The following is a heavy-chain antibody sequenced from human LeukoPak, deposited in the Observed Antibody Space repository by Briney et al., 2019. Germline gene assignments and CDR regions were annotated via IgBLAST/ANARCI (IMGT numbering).Heavy chain of an antibody. CDR2: MYSGGST. CDR1: GISVSSNY. J-gene: IGHJ4*02. CDR3: ARGGGYSPFDD. D-gene: IGHD5-12*01. Sequence: GGSLRLSCAVSGISVSSNYMSWVRQAPGQGLEWVSVMYSGGSTYYADSVKDRFTISRDNSKNTLYLHMNSPRAEDTAVYYCARGGGYSPFDDWGRGTLVTVSS. V-gene: IGHV3-66*01.